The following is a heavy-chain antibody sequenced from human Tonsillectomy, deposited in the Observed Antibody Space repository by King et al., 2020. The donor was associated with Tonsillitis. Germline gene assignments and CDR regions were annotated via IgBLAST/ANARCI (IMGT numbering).Heavy chain of an antibody. J-gene: IGHJ3*02. Sequence: QLVQSGGGVVQPGGSLRLSCVASGFTFSSHGFNWVRQAPGKGLEWVADIWYDGSNEYYVDSVKGRFTISRDNAKNTVYLQMNSLRAEDSAVYYCARDPARSFDIGGQGTMVTVSS. CDR2: IWYDGSNE. V-gene: IGHV3-33*01. CDR1: GFTFSSHG. CDR3: ARDPARSFDI.